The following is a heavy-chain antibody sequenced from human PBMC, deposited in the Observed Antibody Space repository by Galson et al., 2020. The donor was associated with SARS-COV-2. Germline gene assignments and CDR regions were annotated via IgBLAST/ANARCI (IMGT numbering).Heavy chain of an antibody. D-gene: IGHD3-10*01. Sequence: GESLKISCAASGFTFSSYAMHWVRQAPGKGLEWVAVTSYDASNKYYADSVKGRFTISRDNSKNTVYLQRNSLRAEDTAVYYCARDRSLLWFGLISNWGQGTLVTVSS. CDR1: GFTFSSYA. CDR2: TSYDASNK. V-gene: IGHV3-30*04. J-gene: IGHJ1*01. CDR3: ARDRSLLWFGLISN.